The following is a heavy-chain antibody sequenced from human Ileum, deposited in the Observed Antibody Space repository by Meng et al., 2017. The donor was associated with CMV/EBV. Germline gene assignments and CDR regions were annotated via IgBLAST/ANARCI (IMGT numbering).Heavy chain of an antibody. CDR3: AREGGGWYFDS. V-gene: IGHV4-30-4*01. CDR2: IYYSGST. J-gene: IGHJ4*02. CDR1: GDSLSTGDYY. D-gene: IGHD6-19*01. Sequence: QVQLQESGPGLVKPSHTLSLTCTVPGDSLSTGDYYWSWIRQPPGKGPEWIGYIYYSGSTLYNPSLKSPVTISLDKSKNQFSLRLRSVTAADTAVYFCAREGGGWYFDSWGQGTLVTVSS.